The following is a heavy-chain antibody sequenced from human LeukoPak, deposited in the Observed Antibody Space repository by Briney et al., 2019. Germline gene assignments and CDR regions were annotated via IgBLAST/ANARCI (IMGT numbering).Heavy chain of an antibody. J-gene: IGHJ3*02. Sequence: GRSLRLSCAASGFTFSSYGMHWVRQAPGKGLEWVAVIWYDGSNKYYADSVKGRFTISRDNSKNTLYLQMNSLRAEGTAVYYCARDPREDSYAFDIWGQGTMVTVSS. CDR3: ARDPREDSYAFDI. CDR1: GFTFSSYG. V-gene: IGHV3-33*01. D-gene: IGHD2-15*01. CDR2: IWYDGSNK.